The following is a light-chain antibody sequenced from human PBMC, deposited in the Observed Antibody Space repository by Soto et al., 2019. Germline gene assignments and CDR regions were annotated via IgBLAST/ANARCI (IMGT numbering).Light chain of an antibody. CDR2: DAS. V-gene: IGKV1-9*01. CDR1: QGIASS. CDR3: QQHGISPLT. J-gene: IGKJ4*01. Sequence: DVPLTQSPSFLSASVGDRVTITCRASQGIASSLAWYQQKPGKDPKLLIYDASTLFGGVPSRFSGSGSGTEFTLTITSLEPEDFALYYCQQHGISPLTFGGGTKVEIK.